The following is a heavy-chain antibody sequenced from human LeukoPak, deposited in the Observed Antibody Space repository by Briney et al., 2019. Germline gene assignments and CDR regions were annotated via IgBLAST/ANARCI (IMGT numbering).Heavy chain of an antibody. V-gene: IGHV4-34*01. CDR2: INHSGST. J-gene: IGHJ2*01. Sequence: PSETLSLTCAVYGGSFSGCYWSWIRQPPGKGLEWIGEINHSGSTNYNPSLKSRVTISVDTSKNQFSLKLSSVTAADTAVYYCARAPRQWRQKYFDLWGRGTLVTVSS. CDR3: ARAPRQWRQKYFDL. CDR1: GGSFSGCY. D-gene: IGHD6-19*01.